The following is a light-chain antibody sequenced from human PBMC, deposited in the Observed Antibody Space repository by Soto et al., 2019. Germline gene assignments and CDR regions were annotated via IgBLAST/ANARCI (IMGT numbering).Light chain of an antibody. J-gene: IGLJ2*01. Sequence: QSVLTQPPSVSGAPGQRVTISCTGSGSNIGAGYDVHWYQHLPGTAPKLLIYTNINRPSGVPDRFSASKSGTSASLAITGLQAGDEADYYCAAWGDSLVFGGGTKLTVL. CDR1: GSNIGAGYD. V-gene: IGLV1-40*01. CDR2: TNI. CDR3: AAWGDSLV.